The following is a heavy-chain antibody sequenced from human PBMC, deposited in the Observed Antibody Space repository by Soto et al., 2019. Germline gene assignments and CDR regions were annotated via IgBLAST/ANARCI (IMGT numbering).Heavy chain of an antibody. D-gene: IGHD2-21*01. Sequence: QVQLQESGPGLVKPSQTLSLTCTVSGDLTISNGNLYWSWIRQPPGKGLEWIGDIFKTGYTHYNPSLQSRLFLSIDASRNQFSLNLTSVTAADTAVYYCARGRALVTTRKSPNWFDPWGQGILVTVSS. CDR2: IFKTGYT. CDR1: GDLTISNGNLY. CDR3: ARGRALVTTRKSPNWFDP. V-gene: IGHV4-30-4*01. J-gene: IGHJ5*01.